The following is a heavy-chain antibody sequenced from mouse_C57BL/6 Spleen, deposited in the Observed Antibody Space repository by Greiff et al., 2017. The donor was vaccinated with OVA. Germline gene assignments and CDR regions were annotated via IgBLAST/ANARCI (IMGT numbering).Heavy chain of an antibody. CDR3: ARSPYGSSYVDY. Sequence: VKLQQSGPELVKPGASVKISCKASGYAFSSSWMNWVKQRPGKGLEWIGRIYPGDGDTNYNGKFKGKATLTADKSSSTAYMQLSSLTSEDSAVYFCARSPYGSSYVDYWGQGTTLTVSS. D-gene: IGHD1-1*01. CDR2: IYPGDGDT. J-gene: IGHJ2*01. V-gene: IGHV1-82*01. CDR1: GYAFSSSW.